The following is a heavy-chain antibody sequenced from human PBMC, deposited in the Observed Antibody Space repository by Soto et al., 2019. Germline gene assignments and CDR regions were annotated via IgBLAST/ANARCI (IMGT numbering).Heavy chain of an antibody. D-gene: IGHD3-22*01. CDR2: IYYIGST. Sequence: PSETLSLTCTVSAGSISSGDYYWNWPLQPPGKGLEWIGYIYYIGSTYYNPSLESLVTISVDTSKNKLSLKLSSVTAADTAVYYCARGASGYSFDYWGQGTLVTVSS. V-gene: IGHV4-30-4*01. J-gene: IGHJ4*02. CDR3: ARGASGYSFDY. CDR1: AGSISSGDYY.